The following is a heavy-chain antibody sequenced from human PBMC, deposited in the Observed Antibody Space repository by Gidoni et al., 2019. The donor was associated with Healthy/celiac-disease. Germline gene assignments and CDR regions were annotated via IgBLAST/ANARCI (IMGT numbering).Heavy chain of an antibody. D-gene: IGHD6-19*01. CDR1: GFTSSSDG. CDR2: ISYDGSNH. CDR3: AKFVAVAGTNDY. J-gene: IGHJ4*02. V-gene: IGHV3-30*18. Sequence: QVQLVESGGGVVQPGRYLRLSGAASGFTSSSDGMHWVRQAPGKGLEWVPFISYDGSNHSYADSVKGRFTISRDNSKNTLYLQMNSLRAEDTAVYYCAKFVAVAGTNDYWGQGTLVTVSS.